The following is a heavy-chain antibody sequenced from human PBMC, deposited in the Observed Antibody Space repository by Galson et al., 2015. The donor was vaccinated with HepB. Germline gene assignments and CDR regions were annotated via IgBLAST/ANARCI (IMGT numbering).Heavy chain of an antibody. Sequence: LSCAASGFTFSSYGMHWVRQAPGKGLEWVAVISYDGSNKYYADSVKGRFTISRDNSKNTLYLQMNSLRAEDTAVYYCAKVRYRLDYWGQGTLVTVSS. CDR2: ISYDGSNK. D-gene: IGHD4-11*01. CDR1: GFTFSSYG. CDR3: AKVRYRLDY. J-gene: IGHJ4*02. V-gene: IGHV3-30*18.